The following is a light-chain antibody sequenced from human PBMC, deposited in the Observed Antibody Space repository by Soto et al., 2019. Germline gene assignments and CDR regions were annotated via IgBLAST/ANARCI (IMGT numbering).Light chain of an antibody. CDR2: EVT. V-gene: IGLV2-14*01. CDR3: SSYTSSNTPYV. Sequence: QSVLTQPASVSGSPGQSNTISCTGSSSDVGAYHFVSWYQHHPGKAPKLILYEVTARPSGVSSRFSGSKSGNTASLTISGLQADDEANYYRSSYTSSNTPYVFGTGTKVTVL. CDR1: SSDVGAYHF. J-gene: IGLJ1*01.